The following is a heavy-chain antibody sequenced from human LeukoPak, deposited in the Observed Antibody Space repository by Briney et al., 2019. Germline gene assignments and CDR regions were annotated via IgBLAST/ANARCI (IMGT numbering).Heavy chain of an antibody. J-gene: IGHJ4*02. CDR2: MSPNSGNT. D-gene: IGHD6-19*01. CDR1: GYTFTSHD. CDR3: ARALSGCILCFDY. Sequence: ASVKLSCKASGYTFTSHDINWVRQSTGQGLEWMGWMSPNSGNTGYAQKFQGRVTMTRDNSMSTAYMELSSLSSEDTAVYYCARALSGCILCFDYWGQGTLVTVSS. V-gene: IGHV1-8*01.